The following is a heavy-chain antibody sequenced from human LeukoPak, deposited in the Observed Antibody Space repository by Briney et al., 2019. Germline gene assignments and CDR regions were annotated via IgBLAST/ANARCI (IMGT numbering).Heavy chain of an antibody. CDR2: FYYSGSD. J-gene: IGHJ4*02. D-gene: IGHD2-15*01. Sequence: SETLSLTCTVSGASITSYYWNWIRQPPGKGLEWIGYFYYSGSDNYNPSLKSRITRSVDTSKNQFSLKLSSVTAADTAVYYCVRGYCSGATCYHFDYWGQGTLVTVSS. CDR3: VRGYCSGATCYHFDY. CDR1: GASITSYY. V-gene: IGHV4-59*01.